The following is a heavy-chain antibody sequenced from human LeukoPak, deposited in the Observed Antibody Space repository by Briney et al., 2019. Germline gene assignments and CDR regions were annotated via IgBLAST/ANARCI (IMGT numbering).Heavy chain of an antibody. J-gene: IGHJ4*02. CDR3: ARVDEAGSYFPAFDI. Sequence: EASVKVSCKASGYTFTSYGISWVRQAPGQGLEWMGWISAYNGNTNYAQKLQGRVTMTTDTSTSTAYMELRSLRSDDTAVYYCARVDEAGSYFPAFDIWGQGTLVSVSS. CDR1: GYTFTSYG. CDR2: ISAYNGNT. D-gene: IGHD1-26*01. V-gene: IGHV1-18*01.